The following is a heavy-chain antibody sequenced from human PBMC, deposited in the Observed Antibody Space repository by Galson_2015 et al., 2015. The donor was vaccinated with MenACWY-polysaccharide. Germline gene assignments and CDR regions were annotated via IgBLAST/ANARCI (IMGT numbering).Heavy chain of an antibody. V-gene: IGHV3-23*01. Sequence: SLRLSCAASGFTFNSYTTSWVRQAPGKGLEWVSGITGSGVSTYYADSVKGRFTISRDNSKNTLYVQMNSLRVEDTAVYYCAKGAAMIDYWGQGTLVTVSS. CDR1: GFTFNSYT. J-gene: IGHJ4*02. CDR2: ITGSGVST. D-gene: IGHD5-18*01. CDR3: AKGAAMIDY.